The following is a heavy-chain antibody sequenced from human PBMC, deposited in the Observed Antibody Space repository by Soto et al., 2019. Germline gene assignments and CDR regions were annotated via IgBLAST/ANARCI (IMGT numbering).Heavy chain of an antibody. CDR3: ARDLGSSPGY. D-gene: IGHD6-6*01. J-gene: IGHJ4*02. CDR1: GFTFSSSW. Sequence: GGSLRLSCAGSGFTFSSSWMFWVRQAPDKGLEWISRISYDGTTTNYADSVKGRFTISRDNAKNTVYLQMNSLRVEDTAVYYCARDLGSSPGYWGQGTLVTVSS. CDR2: ISYDGTTT. V-gene: IGHV3-74*01.